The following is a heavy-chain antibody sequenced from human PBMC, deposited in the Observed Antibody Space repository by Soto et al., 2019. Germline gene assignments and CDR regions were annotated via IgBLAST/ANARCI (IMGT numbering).Heavy chain of an antibody. V-gene: IGHV4-59*08. CDR2: VHHSWGS. CDR3: ARQGFGPLHGLVDV. CDR1: GGSISSYY. Sequence: QVQLQESGPGLVKPSETLSLSCTVSGGSISSYYWSWFRQSPGKRMEWIGYVHHSWGSSYNPSLQSLVAISLDTSKSQFSLKVTSVTATDTAVYYCARQGFGPLHGLVDVCGQGTTVTVSS. J-gene: IGHJ6*02. D-gene: IGHD3-10*01.